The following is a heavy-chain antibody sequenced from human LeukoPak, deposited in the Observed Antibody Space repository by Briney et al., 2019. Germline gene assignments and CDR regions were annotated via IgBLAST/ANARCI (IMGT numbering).Heavy chain of an antibody. Sequence: GASVSVSCTASGYTFTGYYMHWVRQAPGQGVELMGWTKPKTGDTSYAQKFQGSVTMTRDTTISTINMERTKLAADDKGGYYCARATAENDHWGQGNPVTASA. D-gene: IGHD1-14*01. CDR3: ARATAENDH. J-gene: IGHJ4*02. CDR2: TKPKTGDT. V-gene: IGHV1-2*02. CDR1: GYTFTGYY.